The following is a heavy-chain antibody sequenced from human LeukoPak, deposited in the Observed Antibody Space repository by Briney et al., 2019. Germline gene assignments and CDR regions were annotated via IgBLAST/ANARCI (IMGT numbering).Heavy chain of an antibody. J-gene: IGHJ4*02. CDR3: ARVPGYSYFDY. CDR1: GFTFSSYW. CDR2: INSDGSST. V-gene: IGHV3-74*01. D-gene: IGHD5-18*01. Sequence: PGGSLRLSRAASGFTFSSYWMHWVRQAPGKGLVWVSRINSDGSSTSYADSVKGRFTISRDNAKNSLYLQMNSLRAEDTAVYFCARVPGYSYFDYWGQGTLVTVSS.